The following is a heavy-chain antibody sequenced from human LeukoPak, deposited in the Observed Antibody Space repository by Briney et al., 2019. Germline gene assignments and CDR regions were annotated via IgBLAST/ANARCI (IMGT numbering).Heavy chain of an antibody. V-gene: IGHV3-23*01. CDR3: AKGDPDSGSYRQVDY. CDR1: GFTFSSYA. D-gene: IGHD1-26*01. J-gene: IGHJ4*02. Sequence: GGSLRLSCAASGFTFSSYAMSWVRQAPGKGLEWVSAISGSGGSTYYADSVKGRFTISRDNSKNTLYLQMNNLRAEDTAVYYCAKGDPDSGSYRQVDYWGQGTLVTVSS. CDR2: ISGSGGST.